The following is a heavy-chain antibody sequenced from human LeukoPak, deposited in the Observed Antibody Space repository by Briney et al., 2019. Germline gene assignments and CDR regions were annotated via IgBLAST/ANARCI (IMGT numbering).Heavy chain of an antibody. Sequence: SETLSLTCTVSGGSISSYYWSWIRQPPGKGLEWIGEINHSGSTNYNPSLKSRVTISVDTSKNQFSLKLSSVTAADTAVYYCARDVLRYFDWLLGPNWFDPWGQGTLVTVSS. CDR1: GGSISSYY. CDR3: ARDVLRYFDWLLGPNWFDP. V-gene: IGHV4-34*01. D-gene: IGHD3-9*01. CDR2: INHSGST. J-gene: IGHJ5*02.